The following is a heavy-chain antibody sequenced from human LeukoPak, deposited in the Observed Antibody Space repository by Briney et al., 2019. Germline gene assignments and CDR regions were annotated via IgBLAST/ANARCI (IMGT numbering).Heavy chain of an antibody. CDR3: WARGEFAY. V-gene: IGHV3-30*03. D-gene: IGHD3-10*01. CDR1: GFTFSSYG. Sequence: GGSLRLSCAASGFTFSSYGMHWVRQAPGKGLEWVAVISYDGSNKYYADSVKGRFTISRDNAKNSLFLQMNSLRAEDTALYYCWARGEFAYWGQGTLVTVSS. CDR2: ISYDGSNK. J-gene: IGHJ4*02.